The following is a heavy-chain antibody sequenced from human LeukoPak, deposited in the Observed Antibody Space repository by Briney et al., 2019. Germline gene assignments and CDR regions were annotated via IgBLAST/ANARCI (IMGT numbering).Heavy chain of an antibody. Sequence: GGSLRLSCTVSGFTVSSNSMSWVRQAPGKGLEWVSFIYSDNTHYSDSVTGRFTISRDNSKNTLYLQMNSLRAEDTAMYYCARRAGAYSHPCDYWGQGTLVTVSS. CDR2: IYSDNT. CDR1: GFTVSSNS. D-gene: IGHD4/OR15-4a*01. CDR3: ARRAGAYSHPCDY. V-gene: IGHV3-53*01. J-gene: IGHJ4*02.